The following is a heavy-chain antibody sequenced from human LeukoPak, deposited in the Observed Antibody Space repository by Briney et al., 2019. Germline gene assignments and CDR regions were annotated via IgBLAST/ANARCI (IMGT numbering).Heavy chain of an antibody. CDR3: ARGGYYDFWSGYYSYYFDY. J-gene: IGHJ4*02. CDR2: MNPNSGNT. Sequence: GASVKASCKASGYTFTSYDINWVRQATGQGLEWMGWMNPNSGNTGYAQKFQGRVTMTRNTSISTAYMELSSLRSEDTAVYYCARGGYYDFWSGYYSYYFDYWGQGTLVTVS. D-gene: IGHD3-3*01. V-gene: IGHV1-8*01. CDR1: GYTFTSYD.